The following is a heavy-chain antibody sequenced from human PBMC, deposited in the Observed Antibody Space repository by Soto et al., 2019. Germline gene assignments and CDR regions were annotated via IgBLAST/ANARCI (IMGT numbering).Heavy chain of an antibody. D-gene: IGHD1-7*01. Sequence: GGSLRLSCAASGFTFRSYSMNWVRQAPGKGLEWVSSISSSSSYIYYADSVKGRFTISRDNAKNSLYLQMNSLRAEDTAVYYCATSRTGTSPFAYWGQGTLVTVSS. CDR3: ATSRTGTSPFAY. CDR2: ISSSSSYI. J-gene: IGHJ4*02. V-gene: IGHV3-21*01. CDR1: GFTFRSYS.